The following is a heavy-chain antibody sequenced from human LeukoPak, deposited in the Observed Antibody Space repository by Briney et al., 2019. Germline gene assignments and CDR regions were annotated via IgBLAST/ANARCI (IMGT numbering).Heavy chain of an antibody. Sequence: PGGSLRLSCAASGFTFSNAWMSWVRQAPGKGLEWVGRIKSKTDGGTADYAAPVKGRFTISRDDSKNTLYLQMNSLKTDDTAVYYCTTEDIVVVPAANYWGQGTLVTVSS. V-gene: IGHV3-15*01. CDR1: GFTFSNAW. CDR3: TTEDIVVVPAANY. CDR2: IKSKTDGGTA. J-gene: IGHJ4*02. D-gene: IGHD2-2*01.